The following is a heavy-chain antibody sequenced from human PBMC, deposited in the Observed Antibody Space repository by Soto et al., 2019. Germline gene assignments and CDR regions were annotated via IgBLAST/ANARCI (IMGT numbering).Heavy chain of an antibody. V-gene: IGHV4-59*08. Sequence: SETLSLTCTVSGFSVSSYYWIWIRQPPGKGLEWVGYVHSSGTTYYNPSLKSRATISLDMSKNQFSLKLSSVTAADTAVDYCASHREADSWGPGILVTVSS. J-gene: IGHJ4*02. CDR3: ASHREADS. D-gene: IGHD1-26*01. CDR2: VHSSGTT. CDR1: GFSVSSYY.